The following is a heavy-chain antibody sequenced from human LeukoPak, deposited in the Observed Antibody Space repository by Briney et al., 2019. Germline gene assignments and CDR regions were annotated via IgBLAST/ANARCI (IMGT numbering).Heavy chain of an antibody. CDR3: ARDIVYLIDEDYG. CDR2: IHTSGST. Sequence: SETLSLTCTVSGGSFNSYYWSWPRQPAGEGLEWIGRIHTSGSTDYRPALQSRVTISIDTSQKQFSLNLSSVSAADTAVYYCARDIVYLIDEDYGWGQGTLVTVSS. V-gene: IGHV4-4*07. J-gene: IGHJ4*02. D-gene: IGHD4-17*01. CDR1: GGSFNSYY.